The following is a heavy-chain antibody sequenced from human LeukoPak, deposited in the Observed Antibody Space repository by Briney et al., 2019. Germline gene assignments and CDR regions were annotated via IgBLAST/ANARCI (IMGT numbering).Heavy chain of an antibody. D-gene: IGHD3-22*01. V-gene: IGHV1-24*01. Sequence: PWASVKVSCKVSGYTLTELSMHWVRQAPGKGLEWMGGFDPEDGETIYAQKFQGRVTITRDTSASTAYMELSSLRSEDMAVYYCARGLYYYDSSGYFLDYWGQGTLVTVSS. CDR1: GYTLTELS. J-gene: IGHJ4*02. CDR2: FDPEDGET. CDR3: ARGLYYYDSSGYFLDY.